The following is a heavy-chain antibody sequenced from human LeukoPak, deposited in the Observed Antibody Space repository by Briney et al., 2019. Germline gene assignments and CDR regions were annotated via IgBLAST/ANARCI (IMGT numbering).Heavy chain of an antibody. CDR1: GGTFSSYA. J-gene: IGHJ4*02. CDR2: IIPIFGTA. CDR3: ARDLGYYDILTGYLWY. D-gene: IGHD3-9*01. V-gene: IGHV1-69*01. Sequence: ASVNVSCKASGGTFSSYAISWVRQAPGQGLEWMGGIIPIFGTANYAQKFQGRVTITADESTSTAYMELSSLRSEDTAVYYCARDLGYYDILTGYLWYWGQGTLVTVSS.